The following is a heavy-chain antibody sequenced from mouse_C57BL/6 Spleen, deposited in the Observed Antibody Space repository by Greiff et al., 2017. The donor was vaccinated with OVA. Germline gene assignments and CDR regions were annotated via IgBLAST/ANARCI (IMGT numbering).Heavy chain of an antibody. CDR3: ARLTYYGGNYYAMDY. Sequence: QVQLQQPGAELVMPGASVKLSCKASGYTFTSYWMHWVKQRPGQGLEWIGEIDPSDSYTNYNQKFKGKATLTVDKSSSTVFLQLSRLTSVDSAVYYCARLTYYGGNYYAMDYWGQGTSVTVSS. CDR2: IDPSDSYT. D-gene: IGHD1-1*01. J-gene: IGHJ4*01. CDR1: GYTFTSYW. V-gene: IGHV1-69*01.